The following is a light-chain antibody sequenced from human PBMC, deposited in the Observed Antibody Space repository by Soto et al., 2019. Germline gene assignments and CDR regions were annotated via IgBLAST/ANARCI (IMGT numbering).Light chain of an antibody. J-gene: IGKJ5*01. CDR2: AAS. CDR1: QSIKNF. V-gene: IGKV1-39*01. Sequence: DIQMTQSPSSLSASVGDRVTITCRSSQSIKNFLNWYQQKPGKAPNLLIHAASILRSGVPSRFSGSGSGTDFTLTISSLQPEDFATYYCQQSSSSPITFGQGTRLEIK. CDR3: QQSSSSPIT.